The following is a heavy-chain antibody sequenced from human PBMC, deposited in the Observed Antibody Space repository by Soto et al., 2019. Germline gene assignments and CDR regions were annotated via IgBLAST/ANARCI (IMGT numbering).Heavy chain of an antibody. CDR2: ISYDGSNK. Sequence: KGLEWVAVISYDGSNKYYADSVKGRFTTSRDNSKNTLYLQMNSLRAEDTVVFFFQAEDVIRDL. CDR3: QAEDVIRDL. J-gene: IGHJ2*01. D-gene: IGHD3-3*01. V-gene: IGHV3-30*03.